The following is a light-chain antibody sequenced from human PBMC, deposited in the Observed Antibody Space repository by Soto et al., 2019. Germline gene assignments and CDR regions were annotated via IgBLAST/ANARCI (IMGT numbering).Light chain of an antibody. J-gene: IGKJ4*01. CDR1: QSISSS. Sequence: EIFLTQSPGTLSLSPGERATLSCRASQSISSSLAWYQQKPGQAPRLLIYDASDRADGIPAGFTGRRSGTDFTLTISSLEPEDFAVYYCQQRSNWLTFGGGTRVEFK. V-gene: IGKV3-11*01. CDR3: QQRSNWLT. CDR2: DAS.